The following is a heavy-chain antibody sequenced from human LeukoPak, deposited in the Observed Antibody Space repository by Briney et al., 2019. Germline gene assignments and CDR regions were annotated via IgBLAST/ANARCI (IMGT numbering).Heavy chain of an antibody. Sequence: PSETLSLTCTVSGGSISSSSYYWGWIRQPPGKGLEWIGEINHSGSTNYNPSLKSRVTISVATSKNQFSLKLSSVTAADTAVYYCARDPQWSLPPDIWGQGTMVTVSS. D-gene: IGHD3-3*01. J-gene: IGHJ3*02. CDR1: GGSISSSSYY. V-gene: IGHV4-39*07. CDR3: ARDPQWSLPPDI. CDR2: INHSGST.